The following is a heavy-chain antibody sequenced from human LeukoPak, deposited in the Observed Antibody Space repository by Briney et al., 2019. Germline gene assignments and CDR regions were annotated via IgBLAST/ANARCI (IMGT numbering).Heavy chain of an antibody. Sequence: GESLQISCNGSGYSITSYWIGWVRQMPGKGLEWMGIIYPDDSDTRYSPSFQGQVTISADKSISTAYLQWSSLKASDTAMYYCARGFGEFRFDYWGQGTLVTVSS. J-gene: IGHJ4*02. CDR2: IYPDDSDT. D-gene: IGHD3-10*01. CDR1: GYSITSYW. CDR3: ARGFGEFRFDY. V-gene: IGHV5-51*01.